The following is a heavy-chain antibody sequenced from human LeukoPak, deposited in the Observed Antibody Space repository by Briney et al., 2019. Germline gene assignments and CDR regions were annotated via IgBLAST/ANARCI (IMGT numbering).Heavy chain of an antibody. CDR2: ISWNSGSI. CDR3: AKDEGHLERNPDS. D-gene: IGHD1-1*01. J-gene: IGHJ4*02. V-gene: IGHV3-9*01. Sequence: PGGSLRLSYVTSGFIFNNYAMRWVRQVPGKGPEWVSGISWNSGSIGYADSVKGRFTISRDNAKNALYLQMNSLRVEDTALYSCAKDEGHLERNPDSWGQGTLVTVSS. CDR1: GFIFNNYA.